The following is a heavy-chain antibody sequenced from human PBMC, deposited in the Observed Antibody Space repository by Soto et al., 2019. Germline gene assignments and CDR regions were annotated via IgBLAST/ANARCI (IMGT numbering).Heavy chain of an antibody. Sequence: ASVEDSCKASGYTFTSYPMDWVRQAPGQRLEWMGWINAGNGDTKYSQKFQGRVTITRDTSASTAYMELSSLRSEDTAVFYCARDWTHYDSSGPGDYWGQGTLVTVSS. J-gene: IGHJ4*02. CDR2: INAGNGDT. CDR3: ARDWTHYDSSGPGDY. V-gene: IGHV1-3*01. D-gene: IGHD3-22*01. CDR1: GYTFTSYP.